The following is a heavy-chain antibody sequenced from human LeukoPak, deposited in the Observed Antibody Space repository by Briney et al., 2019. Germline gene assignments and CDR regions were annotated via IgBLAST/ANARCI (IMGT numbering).Heavy chain of an antibody. V-gene: IGHV4-34*01. Sequence: SETLSLTCTVSGGSISSYYWSWIRQPPGKGLDWIGEINHSGSTNYNPSLKSRVTISVDTSKNQFSLKLSSVTAADTAVYYCARGAFSSGADGFDYWGQGTLVTVSS. CDR2: INHSGST. CDR3: ARGAFSSGADGFDY. CDR1: GGSISSYY. D-gene: IGHD6-19*01. J-gene: IGHJ4*02.